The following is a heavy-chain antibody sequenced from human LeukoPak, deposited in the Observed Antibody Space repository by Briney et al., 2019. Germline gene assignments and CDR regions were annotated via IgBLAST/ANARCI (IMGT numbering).Heavy chain of an antibody. CDR1: GGSISSSSYY. Sequence: SETLSLTCTVSGGSISSSSYYWGWIRQPPGKGLEWIGSICYSGSTYYNPSLKSRVTISVDTSKNQFSLKLGSVTAADTAVYYCARWSGGSYLYFDYWGQGTLVTVSS. CDR2: ICYSGST. V-gene: IGHV4-39*01. J-gene: IGHJ4*02. D-gene: IGHD1-26*01. CDR3: ARWSGGSYLYFDY.